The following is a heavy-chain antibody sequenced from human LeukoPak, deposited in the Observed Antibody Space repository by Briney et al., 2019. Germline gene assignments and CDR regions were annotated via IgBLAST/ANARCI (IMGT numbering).Heavy chain of an antibody. Sequence: SGPTLVKPSETLSLTCAVSGGSISSYYWSWIRQPPGKGLEWIGYIYYSGSTNYNPSLKSRVTISVDTSKNQFSLKLSSVTAPDTAVYYCATSRAAAGAPRFDYWGQGTLVTVSS. CDR2: IYYSGST. D-gene: IGHD6-13*01. J-gene: IGHJ4*02. CDR3: ATSRAAAGAPRFDY. V-gene: IGHV4-59*08. CDR1: GGSISSYY.